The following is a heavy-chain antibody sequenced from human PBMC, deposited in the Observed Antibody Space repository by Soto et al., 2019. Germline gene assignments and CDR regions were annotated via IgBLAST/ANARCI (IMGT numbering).Heavy chain of an antibody. Sequence: XETLSLTCTVSGDSISSSSYYWVWIRQPPGKGLEWIGYIYYSGSTYYNPSLKSRVTISVDTSKNQFSLKLSSVTAADTAVYYCARRVAAGNWFDHWGQGTLVTVSS. CDR3: ARRVAAGNWFDH. D-gene: IGHD6-25*01. CDR1: GDSISSSSYY. J-gene: IGHJ5*02. CDR2: IYYSGST. V-gene: IGHV4-39*01.